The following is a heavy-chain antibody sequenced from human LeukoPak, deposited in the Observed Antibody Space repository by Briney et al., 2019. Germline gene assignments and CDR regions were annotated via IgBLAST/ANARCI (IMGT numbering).Heavy chain of an antibody. V-gene: IGHV3-21*01. J-gene: IGHJ4*02. D-gene: IGHD2/OR15-2a*01. CDR2: ISSSSSYI. CDR1: GFTFSSYS. Sequence: GGSLRLSCAASGFTFSSYSMYWLRQAPRKGLEWVSSISSSSSYIYYADSVKGRFTISRDNAKNSLYLQMNSLRAEDTAVYYCARDSFLVYWGQGTLVTVSS. CDR3: ARDSFLVY.